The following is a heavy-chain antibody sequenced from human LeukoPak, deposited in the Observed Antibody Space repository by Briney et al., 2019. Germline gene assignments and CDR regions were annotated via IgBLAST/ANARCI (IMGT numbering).Heavy chain of an antibody. CDR3: AKDNNRAKSY. CDR1: GFTFSDYY. J-gene: IGHJ4*02. V-gene: IGHV3-11*01. Sequence: GGSLRLSCAASGFTFSDYYMNWIRQAPGKGLEWVAYISGSGSTIYYADSVKARFTFSRDNAKSSLYLQMNSLRAEDTAVYYCAKDNNRAKSYWGQGTLVTVSS. CDR2: ISGSGSTI. D-gene: IGHD5-18*01.